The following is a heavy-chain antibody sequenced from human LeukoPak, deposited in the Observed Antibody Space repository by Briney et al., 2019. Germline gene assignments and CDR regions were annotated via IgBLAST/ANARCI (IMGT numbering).Heavy chain of an antibody. CDR1: GYTFTSYY. Sequence: ASVKVSCKASGYTFTSYYMHWVRQAPGQGLEWMGIINPSGGSTSYAQKFQGRVTMTRDTSTSTVYMELSSLRSEDTAVYYCASSVGYCSGGSCSTGDDAFDIWGQGTMVTVSS. V-gene: IGHV1-46*01. D-gene: IGHD2-15*01. CDR3: ASSVGYCSGGSCSTGDDAFDI. CDR2: INPSGGST. J-gene: IGHJ3*02.